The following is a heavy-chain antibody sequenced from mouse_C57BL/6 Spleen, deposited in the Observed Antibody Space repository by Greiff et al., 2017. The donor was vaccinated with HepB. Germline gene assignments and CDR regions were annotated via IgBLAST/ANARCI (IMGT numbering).Heavy chain of an antibody. CDR1: GYTFTSYG. CDR3: ARNYGPYFDY. V-gene: IGHV1-81*01. J-gene: IGHJ2*01. CDR2: IYPRSGNT. D-gene: IGHD1-1*02. Sequence: QVQLKESGAELARPGASVKLSCKASGYTFTSYGISWVKQRTGQGLEWIGEIYPRSGNTYYNEKFKGKATLTADKSSSTAYMELRSLTSEDSAVYFCARNYGPYFDYWGQVTTLTVSS.